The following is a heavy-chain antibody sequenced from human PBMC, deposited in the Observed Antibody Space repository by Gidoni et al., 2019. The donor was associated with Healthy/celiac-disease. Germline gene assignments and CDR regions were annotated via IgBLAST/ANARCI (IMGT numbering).Heavy chain of an antibody. J-gene: IGHJ5*02. D-gene: IGHD4-17*01. CDR2: IYYSGST. V-gene: IGHV4-39*01. CDR3: ARRTTVTTTIGWFDP. CDR1: GGSISSSSYY. Sequence: QLQLQESGPGLVQPSETLSLTCTVSGGSISSSSYYWGWIRQPPGKGLEWIGSIYYSGSTYYNPSLKSRVTISVDTSKNQFSLKLSSVTAADTAVYYCARRTTVTTTIGWFDPWGQGTLVTVSS.